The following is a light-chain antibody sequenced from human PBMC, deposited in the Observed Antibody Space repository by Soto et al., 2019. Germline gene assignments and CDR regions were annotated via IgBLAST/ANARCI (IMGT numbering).Light chain of an antibody. CDR2: GNS. Sequence: QSVLTQPPSVSGAPGQRVTISCTGSSSNIGAGYDVHWYQQLPGTAPKLLIYGNSNRPSGVPDRFSGSKSGTSASLAITGLQAEDEAYYYCQAHDSSLSGWVFGGGTKVTVL. J-gene: IGLJ3*02. V-gene: IGLV1-40*01. CDR1: SSNIGAGYD. CDR3: QAHDSSLSGWV.